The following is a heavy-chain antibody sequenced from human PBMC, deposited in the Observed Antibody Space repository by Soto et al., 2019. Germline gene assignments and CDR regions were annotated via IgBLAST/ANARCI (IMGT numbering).Heavy chain of an antibody. V-gene: IGHV3-21*01. D-gene: IGHD5-18*01. CDR3: ARDQPGYSYGYGLGD. J-gene: IGHJ4*02. Sequence: EVQLVESGGGLVKPGGSLRLSCAASGFTFSSYSMNWVRQAPGKGLEWVSSISSSSSYIYYADSVKARFTISRDHAKNSLYRQMNSLRAESTAVYYCARDQPGYSYGYGLGDWGQGTLVTVSS. CDR2: ISSSSSYI. CDR1: GFTFSSYS.